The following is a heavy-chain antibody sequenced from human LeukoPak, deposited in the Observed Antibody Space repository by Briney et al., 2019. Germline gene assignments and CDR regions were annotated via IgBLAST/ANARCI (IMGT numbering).Heavy chain of an antibody. J-gene: IGHJ4*02. CDR1: GFTFSSYW. D-gene: IGHD3-10*01. CDR3: VGSGGY. Sequence: PGGSLRLSCAVSGFTFSSYWMSWVRQAPGKGLECVANIKQDGSEKYYVDSVKGRFTISRHNAKNSLYLQMSSLRAEDTAVYYCVGSGGYWGQGTLVTVSS. CDR2: IKQDGSEK. V-gene: IGHV3-7*01.